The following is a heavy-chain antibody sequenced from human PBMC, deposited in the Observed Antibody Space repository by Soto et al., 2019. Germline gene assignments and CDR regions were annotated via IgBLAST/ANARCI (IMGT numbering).Heavy chain of an antibody. CDR1: GFTFSMSA. D-gene: IGHD6-6*01. CDR3: ATVHSTSRSFDY. V-gene: IGHV3-23*01. Sequence: PGGSLRLSCGASGFTFSMSAMSWVRQAPGKGLEWVSTTGLNGRTTYYADSVKGRFTVSRDNSKNTLDLQMNSLRAEDTAVYYCATVHSTSRSFDYWGQGTLVTVSS. J-gene: IGHJ4*02. CDR2: TGLNGRTT.